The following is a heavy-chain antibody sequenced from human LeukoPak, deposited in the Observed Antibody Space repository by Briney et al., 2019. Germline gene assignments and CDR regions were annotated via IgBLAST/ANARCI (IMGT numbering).Heavy chain of an antibody. J-gene: IGHJ4*01. Sequence: SETLSLTCTVSGSSINSGYYWGWIRQTPGKGLEWIGTIYPSGTTYYNPSLKSRVTISVDTSKNQFSLKLSSVTAADTAVYYCAREVVAAPGTVDYWGQGTLVTVSS. D-gene: IGHD6-13*01. CDR1: GSSINSGYY. CDR2: IYPSGTT. CDR3: AREVVAAPGTVDY. V-gene: IGHV4-38-2*02.